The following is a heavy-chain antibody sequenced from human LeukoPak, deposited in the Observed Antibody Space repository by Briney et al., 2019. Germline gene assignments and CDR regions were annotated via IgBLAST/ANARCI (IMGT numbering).Heavy chain of an antibody. CDR2: ISYDGGIK. CDR3: AKDGETYYYGSGSPDYGMDV. CDR1: EFTFSTYG. J-gene: IGHJ6*02. D-gene: IGHD3-10*01. Sequence: PGGSLRLSCAASEFTFSTYGMHWVRQALGKGLEWVAVISYDGGIKYYADSVRGRFTISRDNSQNTLYLQMNSLRAGDTAVYYCAKDGETYYYGSGSPDYGMDVWGQGTTVTVSS. V-gene: IGHV3-30*18.